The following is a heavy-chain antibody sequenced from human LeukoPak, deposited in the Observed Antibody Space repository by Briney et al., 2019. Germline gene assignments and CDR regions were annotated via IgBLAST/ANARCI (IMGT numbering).Heavy chain of an antibody. J-gene: IGHJ4*02. CDR3: ARLYYYDSSGPPL. Sequence: SETLSLTCTISGGSISSSSYCWGRIRQPPGKGLEWIGNIYYSGRTYYNPSLKSRVTISVDTSKNDFSLKLSSVTAADTAVYYCARLYYYDSSGPPLWGQGTMVAVSS. CDR1: GGSISSSSYC. D-gene: IGHD3-22*01. CDR2: IYYSGRT. V-gene: IGHV4-39*02.